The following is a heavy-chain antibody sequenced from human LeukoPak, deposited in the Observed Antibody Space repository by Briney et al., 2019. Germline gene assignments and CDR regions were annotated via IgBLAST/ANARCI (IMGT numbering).Heavy chain of an antibody. CDR1: GFTLSSYE. J-gene: IGHJ4*02. CDR2: ISSSVSSI. Sequence: GGSLRPSCAAPGFTLSSYEMNWVRQAPRKWREWLLHISSSVSSIHYADSVKGRFTISRDNAKNSLYLQMNRLRVEDTAVYYCARTGDGPFDYWGQGTLVTVSS. D-gene: IGHD5-24*01. CDR3: ARTGDGPFDY. V-gene: IGHV3-48*03.